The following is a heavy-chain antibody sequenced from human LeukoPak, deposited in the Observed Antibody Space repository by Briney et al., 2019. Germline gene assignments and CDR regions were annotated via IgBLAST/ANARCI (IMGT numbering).Heavy chain of an antibody. V-gene: IGHV3-23*01. J-gene: IGHJ4*02. CDR2: ISGSGGST. Sequence: PGGSLRLSCAASGFTFSSYAMSWVRQAPGKGLEWVSAISGSGGSTYYADSVKGQFTISRDNSKNTLYLQMNSLRAEDTTVYYCAKIWSSGSYGYWGQGTLVTVSS. D-gene: IGHD1-26*01. CDR3: AKIWSSGSYGY. CDR1: GFTFSSYA.